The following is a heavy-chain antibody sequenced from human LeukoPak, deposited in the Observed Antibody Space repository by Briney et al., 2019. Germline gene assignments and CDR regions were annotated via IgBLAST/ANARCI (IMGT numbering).Heavy chain of an antibody. J-gene: IGHJ4*02. V-gene: IGHV3-7*05. CDR1: GFTFSSHW. Sequence: GGSLRLSCAASGFTFSSHWMSWVRRAPGKGLEWVANIKHDGSEKYYVGSVKGRFTISRDNAKNSLYLQMNSVRAEDTAVYYCALYNWNSKRDLDYWGQGTLVTVSS. D-gene: IGHD1-7*01. CDR2: IKHDGSEK. CDR3: ALYNWNSKRDLDY.